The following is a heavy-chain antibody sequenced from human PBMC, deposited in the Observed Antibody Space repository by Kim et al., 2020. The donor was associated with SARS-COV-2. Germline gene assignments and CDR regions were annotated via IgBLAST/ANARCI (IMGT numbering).Heavy chain of an antibody. V-gene: IGHV4-31*03. D-gene: IGHD6-19*01. CDR2: IYYSGST. CDR1: GGSISSGGYY. CDR3: ARFIAVAATGVSYNFDY. J-gene: IGHJ4*02. Sequence: SETLSLTCTVSGGSISSGGYYWSWIRQHPGKGLEWIGYIYYSGSTYYNPSLKSRVTISVDTSKNQFSLKLSSVTAADTAVYYCARFIAVAATGVSYNFDYWGQGTLVTVSS.